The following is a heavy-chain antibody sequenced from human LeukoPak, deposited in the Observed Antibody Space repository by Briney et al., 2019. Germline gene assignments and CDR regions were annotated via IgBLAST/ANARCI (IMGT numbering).Heavy chain of an antibody. CDR3: ARGRGEMATIKGCAFDI. J-gene: IGHJ3*02. Sequence: ASVKVSCKASGGPFSSYTISWVRLVPGQGLEWMGRIFPIIDMANYAQKFHGRVTIIADKSTNTAYMELSSLRPEDTAVYYCARGRGEMATIKGCAFDIWGQGTMVTVSS. CDR1: GGPFSSYT. CDR2: IFPIIDMA. D-gene: IGHD5-24*01. V-gene: IGHV1-69*02.